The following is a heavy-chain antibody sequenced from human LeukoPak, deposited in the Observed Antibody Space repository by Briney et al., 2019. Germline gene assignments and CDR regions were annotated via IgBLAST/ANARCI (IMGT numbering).Heavy chain of an antibody. D-gene: IGHD2-15*01. CDR1: GFIFSIYG. CDR3: ARGACDGGSCYRFDY. J-gene: IGHJ4*02. Sequence: GGSLRLSCAASGFIFSIYGMHWVRQAPGKGLEWVAFIRNDGSDKSYADSVKGRFTISRDNSKNTLYLQMSILRAEDTALYYCARGACDGGSCYRFDYWGEGVLVTVSS. CDR2: IRNDGSDK. V-gene: IGHV3-30*02.